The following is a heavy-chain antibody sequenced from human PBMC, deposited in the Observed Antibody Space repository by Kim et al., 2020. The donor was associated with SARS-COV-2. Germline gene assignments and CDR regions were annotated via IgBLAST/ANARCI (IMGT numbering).Heavy chain of an antibody. CDR1: GFTFSSYG. CDR3: ARGGIRGTYYGMDV. CDR2: IWYDGSNQ. J-gene: IGHJ6*02. Sequence: LRLSCAASGFTFSSYGMYWVRQAPGKGLEWVAVIWYDGSNQYYAESVKGRFTISRDNSKNTLYLQMNSLRAEDTAVYYCARGGIRGTYYGMDVWGQGTTVTVSS. D-gene: IGHD1-26*01. V-gene: IGHV3-33*07.